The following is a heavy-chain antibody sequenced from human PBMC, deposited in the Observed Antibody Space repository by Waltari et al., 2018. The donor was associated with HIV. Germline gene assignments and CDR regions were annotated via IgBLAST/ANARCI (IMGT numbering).Heavy chain of an antibody. CDR1: GFTFSRYA. Sequence: QVQLVESGGGVVQPGRSLRLSCAASGFTFSRYAMPWVRQAPGKGLEWVAVISYDGSNKYYADSVKGRFTISRDNSKNTLYLQMNSLRVEDTAVYYCARGKNWSGYKFDYWGQGTLVTVSS. V-gene: IGHV3-30*04. CDR2: ISYDGSNK. J-gene: IGHJ4*02. D-gene: IGHD3-3*01. CDR3: ARGKNWSGYKFDY.